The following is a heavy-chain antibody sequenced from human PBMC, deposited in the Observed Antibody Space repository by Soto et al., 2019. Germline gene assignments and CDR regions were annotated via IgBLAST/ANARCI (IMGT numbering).Heavy chain of an antibody. CDR1: GGTFSSYT. D-gene: IGHD2-21*02. CDR2: IIPILGIA. CDR3: ARDCDGDCPDRYYGMDV. V-gene: IGHV1-69*08. Sequence: QVQLVQSGAEVKKPGSSVKVSCKASGGTFSSYTISWVRQAPGQGLEWMGRIIPILGIANYAQKFQGRVTITAGKSTSITYRELSSLRSMDTTVYYCARDCDGDCPDRYYGMDVWGQRTTVTVSS. J-gene: IGHJ6*02.